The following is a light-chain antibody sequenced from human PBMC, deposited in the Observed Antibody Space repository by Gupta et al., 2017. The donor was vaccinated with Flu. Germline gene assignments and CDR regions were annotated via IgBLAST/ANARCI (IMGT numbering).Light chain of an antibody. CDR2: DDT. V-gene: IGLV3-21*02. Sequence: SYVLTQPPAVSVAPGQPARITCGGNNIGTKSVHWYQQRPGQAPVLVVYDDTDRPSGIPARFSGSNSGNTATLTIVRVEAGDEADYYCQVWDSSSAHPVVFGGGTNLAVL. CDR3: QVWDSSSAHPVV. J-gene: IGLJ2*01. CDR1: NIGTKS.